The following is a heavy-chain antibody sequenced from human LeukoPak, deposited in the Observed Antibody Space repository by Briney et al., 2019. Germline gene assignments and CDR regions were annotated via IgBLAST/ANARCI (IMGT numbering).Heavy chain of an antibody. D-gene: IGHD1-26*01. Sequence: ASVKVSCKASRGTFSSYAISWVRQAPGQGLEWMGGIIPIFGTANYAQKFQGRVTITADESTSTAYMELSSPRSEDTAVYYCARGEGLGAFDIWGQGTMVTVSS. CDR2: IIPIFGTA. CDR1: RGTFSSYA. J-gene: IGHJ3*02. CDR3: ARGEGLGAFDI. V-gene: IGHV1-69*13.